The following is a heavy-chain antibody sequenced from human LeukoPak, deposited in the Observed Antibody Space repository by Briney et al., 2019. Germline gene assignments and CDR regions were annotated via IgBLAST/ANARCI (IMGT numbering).Heavy chain of an antibody. J-gene: IGHJ3*02. CDR2: IYYSGTT. Sequence: SETLSLTCTVSGGSISSYYWSWIRQTPGKGLELIGYIYYSGTTNYNPSLNSRVSISVDTSKKQFSLKLSSVTSADTAVYYRARSPGGGFDIWGQGTMVTVSS. CDR3: ARSPGGGFDI. V-gene: IGHV4-59*01. CDR1: GGSISSYY. D-gene: IGHD2-15*01.